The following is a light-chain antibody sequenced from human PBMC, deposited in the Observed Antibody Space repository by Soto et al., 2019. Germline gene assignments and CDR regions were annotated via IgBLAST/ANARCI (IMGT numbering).Light chain of an antibody. CDR2: GAS. V-gene: IGKV3-15*01. J-gene: IGKJ2*01. CDR3: QQYNTGPYT. CDR1: QSVSSN. Sequence: EIVLTQSPATLSVSPGERATLSCRASQSVSSNLVWYQQKPGEAPRLLIYGASTRATGIPARFSGSGSGTEFTLTISSLQSQDFAVYYCQQYNTGPYTFGPGTKMEIK.